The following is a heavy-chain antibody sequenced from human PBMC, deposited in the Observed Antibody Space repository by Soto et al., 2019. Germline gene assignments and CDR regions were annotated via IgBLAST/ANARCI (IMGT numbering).Heavy chain of an antibody. CDR1: GGSISSSDSHWY. CDR3: ARRGLMLVPL. CDR2: IYFDGRT. D-gene: IGHD3-10*02. J-gene: IGHJ3*01. V-gene: IGHV4-39*01. Sequence: QLQLQESGPGLVKPSETLSLTCTVSGGSISSSDSHWYWVWIRQPPGKGLEWVGSIYFDGRTYYNPSLTSRVTVSVDTSRNLFSQNLYSVTAADTAIYFCARRGLMLVPLWGQGTKVTVSS.